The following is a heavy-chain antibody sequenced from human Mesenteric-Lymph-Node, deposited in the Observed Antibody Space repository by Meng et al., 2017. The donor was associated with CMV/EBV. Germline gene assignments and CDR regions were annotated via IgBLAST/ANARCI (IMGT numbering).Heavy chain of an antibody. CDR3: ARGSSYDILTGYFDY. V-gene: IGHV4-34*01. D-gene: IGHD3-9*01. Sequence: QLQLHQGGAGLLKPSETLSVTCAVYGGSFSGYYWNWIRPSPEKGLEWIGEINHSGSTTYNPSFTSRIIISVDTSTNQISLNMSSVTAADTAVYYCARGSSYDILTGYFDYWGQGALVTVSS. CDR2: INHSGST. J-gene: IGHJ4*02. CDR1: GGSFSGYY.